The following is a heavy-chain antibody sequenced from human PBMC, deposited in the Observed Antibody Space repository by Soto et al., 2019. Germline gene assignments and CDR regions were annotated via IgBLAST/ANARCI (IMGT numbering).Heavy chain of an antibody. CDR1: GYTFTSYY. V-gene: IGHV1-46*03. CDR3: ARATPLGYCSGGSCFTGNIDY. J-gene: IGHJ4*01. CDR2: INPSGGST. D-gene: IGHD2-15*01. Sequence: ASVKVSCKASGYTFTSYYMHWVRQAPGQGLEWMGIINPSGGSTSYAQKKQGRVTMTRDTSTSTVYMELSSLRSEDTAVYYCARATPLGYCSGGSCFTGNIDYWG.